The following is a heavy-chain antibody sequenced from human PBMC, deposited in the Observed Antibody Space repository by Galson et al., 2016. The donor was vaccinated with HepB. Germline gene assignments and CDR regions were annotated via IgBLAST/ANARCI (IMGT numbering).Heavy chain of an antibody. V-gene: IGHV3-30-3*01. CDR1: AFTFSRYA. Sequence: SLRLSCAASAFTFSRYAMHWVRLAPGKGLEWVAVISHDETLKYYADSVKGRFTISRENSKNTLYLQMNSLRPEDTAVNYCAGGINDGPGSSSDGMDVWGQGTTVTVSS. J-gene: IGHJ6*02. D-gene: IGHD3-10*01. CDR2: ISHDETLK. CDR3: AGGINDGPGSSSDGMDV.